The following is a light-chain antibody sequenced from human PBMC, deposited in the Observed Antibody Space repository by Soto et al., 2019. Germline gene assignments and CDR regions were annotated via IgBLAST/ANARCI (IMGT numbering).Light chain of an antibody. CDR3: QQYNSYLWT. V-gene: IGKV1-5*01. Sequence: DIQMTQSPSTLSASVGDRVTITCRASQSISSSLAWYQQKPGKAPKLLIYDASSLESGVPSRFSGSGSGTEFTLTISSLQPDDFATYYCQQYNSYLWTFGQGTKVDIQ. J-gene: IGKJ1*01. CDR2: DAS. CDR1: QSISSS.